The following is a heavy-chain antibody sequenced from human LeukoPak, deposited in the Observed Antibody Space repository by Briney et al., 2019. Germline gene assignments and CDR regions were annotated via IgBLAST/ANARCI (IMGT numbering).Heavy chain of an antibody. CDR2: IKQDGSEK. CDR3: ARGHPFWSGYYPFDY. D-gene: IGHD3-3*01. Sequence: GGSLRLSCAGSGFTFSSYCMSWVRQAPGKGLEWVANIKQDGSEKYYVDSVKGRFTISRDNAKNSLYLQMNSLRAEDTAVYYCARGHPFWSGYYPFDYWGQGTLVTVSS. CDR1: GFTFSSYC. V-gene: IGHV3-7*01. J-gene: IGHJ4*02.